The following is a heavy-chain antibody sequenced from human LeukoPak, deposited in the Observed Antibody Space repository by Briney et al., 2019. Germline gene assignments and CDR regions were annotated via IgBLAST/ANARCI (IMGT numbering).Heavy chain of an antibody. CDR3: ASFVMTYYYDSSGYYNAFDI. D-gene: IGHD3-22*01. CDR2: ISAYNGNT. CDR1: GHTFTSYG. V-gene: IGHV1-18*01. Sequence: GASVKVSCKASGHTFTSYGISWVRQAPGQGLEWMGWISAYNGNTNYAQKLQGRVTMTTDTSTSTAYMELRSLRSDDTAVYYCASFVMTYYYDSSGYYNAFDIWGQGTMVTVSS. J-gene: IGHJ3*02.